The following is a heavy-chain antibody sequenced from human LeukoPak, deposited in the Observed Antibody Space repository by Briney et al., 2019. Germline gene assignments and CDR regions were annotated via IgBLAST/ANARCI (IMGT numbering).Heavy chain of an antibody. CDR3: LWWNY. D-gene: IGHD2-21*01. Sequence: GGSLRLSCAASGFTFSSYWMSWVRQAPGKGLEWVGRIKSNSDGGTTDYAASVKGRFTISRDDSKNTLYLQMNSLKTEDTAVYYCLWWNYWGQGTLVTVSS. CDR2: IKSNSDGGTT. J-gene: IGHJ4*02. CDR1: GFTFSSYW. V-gene: IGHV3-15*01.